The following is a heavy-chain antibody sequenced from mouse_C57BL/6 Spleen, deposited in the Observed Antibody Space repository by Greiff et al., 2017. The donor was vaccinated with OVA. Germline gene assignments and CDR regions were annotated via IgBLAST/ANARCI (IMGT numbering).Heavy chain of an antibody. V-gene: IGHV5-4*01. CDR1: GFTFSSYA. J-gene: IGHJ2*01. CDR3: ARAGTHFDY. D-gene: IGHD4-1*01. Sequence: DVHLVESGGGLVKPGGSLKLSCAASGFTFSSYAMSWVRQTPEKRLEWVATISDGGSYTYYPDNVKGRFTISRDNAKNNLYLQMSHLKSEDTAMYYCARAGTHFDYWGQGTTLTVSS. CDR2: ISDGGSYT.